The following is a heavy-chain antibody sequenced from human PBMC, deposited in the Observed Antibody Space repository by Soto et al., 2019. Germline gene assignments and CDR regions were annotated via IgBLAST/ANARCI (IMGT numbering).Heavy chain of an antibody. CDR1: GFTFSSYA. CDR2: ISGSGGST. D-gene: IGHD6-6*01. Sequence: PGGSLRLSCAASGFTFSSYAMSWVRQAPGKGLEWVSAISGSGGSTYYADSVKGRFTISRDNSKNTLYLQMNSLRVEDTAVYYCARGSSSPAGGLYYWGQGTLVTVSS. V-gene: IGHV3-23*01. CDR3: ARGSSSPAGGLYY. J-gene: IGHJ4*02.